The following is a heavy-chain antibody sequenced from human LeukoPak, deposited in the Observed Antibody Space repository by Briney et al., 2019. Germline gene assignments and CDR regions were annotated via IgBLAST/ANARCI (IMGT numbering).Heavy chain of an antibody. J-gene: IGHJ4*02. CDR3: ARYSSGFDY. D-gene: IGHD6-19*01. V-gene: IGHV4-34*01. CDR2: INHSGST. CDR1: GGXFSGYY. Sequence: SETLSLTCAVYGGXFSGYYCSWIRQPPGKGLEWIGEINHSGSTNYNPSLKSRVTISVDTSKNQFSLKLSSVTAADTAVYYCARYSSGFDYWGQGTLVTVSS.